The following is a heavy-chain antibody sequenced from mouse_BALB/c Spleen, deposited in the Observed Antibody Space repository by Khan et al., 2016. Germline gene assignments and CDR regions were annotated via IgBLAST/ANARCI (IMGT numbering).Heavy chain of an antibody. CDR3: ARSDYGDKDAMDY. CDR2: ISYNGST. Sequence: VQLQQSGPGLVKPSQSLSLTCTVTGYSITSDYAWNWIRQFPGNRLEWMGYISYNGSTSYNPSLKSRISITRDTSKNQFFLQLNSVTSEDTATYYCARSDYGDKDAMDYWGQGTSVTVSS. CDR1: GYSITSDYA. J-gene: IGHJ4*01. V-gene: IGHV3-2*02. D-gene: IGHD1-1*01.